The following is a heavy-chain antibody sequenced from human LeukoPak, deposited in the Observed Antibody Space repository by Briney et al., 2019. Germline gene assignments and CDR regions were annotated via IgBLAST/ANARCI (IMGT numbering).Heavy chain of an antibody. CDR3: ARERLGGDYYFDY. V-gene: IGHV4-59*12. J-gene: IGHJ4*02. CDR2: IYYSGST. CDR1: GGSISTYY. Sequence: PSETLSLTCTIYGGSISTYYWSWIRQPPGKGLEWIGYIYYSGSTYYNPSLKSRVTISVDTSKNQFSLKLSSVTAADTAVYYCARERLGGDYYFDYWGQGTPVTVSS. D-gene: IGHD3-16*01.